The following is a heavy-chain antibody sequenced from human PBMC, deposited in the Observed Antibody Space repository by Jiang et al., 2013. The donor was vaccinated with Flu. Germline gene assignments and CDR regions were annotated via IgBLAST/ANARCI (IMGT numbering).Heavy chain of an antibody. V-gene: IGHV3-9*01. Sequence: CAAAGFKFDDYGMHWVRQAPGKGLEWVSGISFNSGTIGYADAVKGRFTISRDNAKKSLYLEMNSLRPEDTAFYYCAKDVKFYYDSNGHQDYWGQGTLVTVSS. CDR2: ISFNSGTI. J-gene: IGHJ4*02. CDR3: AKDVKFYYDSNGHQDY. D-gene: IGHD3-22*01. CDR1: GFKFDDYG.